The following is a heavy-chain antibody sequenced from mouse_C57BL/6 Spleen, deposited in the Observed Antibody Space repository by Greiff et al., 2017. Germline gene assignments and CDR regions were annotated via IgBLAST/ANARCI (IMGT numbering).Heavy chain of an antibody. D-gene: IGHD2-5*01. J-gene: IGHJ1*03. CDR2: INPNNGGT. CDR1: GYTFTDYN. V-gene: IGHV1-22*01. Sequence: EVQLQQSGPELVKPGASVKMSCKASGYTFTDYNMHWVKQSHGKSLEWIGYINPNNGGTSYNQKFKGKATLTVNKSSSTAYMELRSLTSEASAVYYCARTSYYSNYFDVWGTGTTVTVSS. CDR3: ARTSYYSNYFDV.